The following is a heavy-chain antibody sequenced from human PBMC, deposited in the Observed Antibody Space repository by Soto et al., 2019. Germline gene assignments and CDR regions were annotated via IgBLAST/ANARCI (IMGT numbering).Heavy chain of an antibody. J-gene: IGHJ5*02. Sequence: EVQLVESGGGLVKPGGSLRLSCAASGFTFSSYDMNWGRQAPGKGLEYVSSITTSGSYIYYGDSVRGRFTISRDNAKNSLFLQMDSLRAEDTAVYDCVRSGTAPMLRHNWFDPWGQGTLFTVSS. D-gene: IGHD1-1*01. CDR3: VRSGTAPMLRHNWFDP. CDR2: ITTSGSYI. V-gene: IGHV3-21*01. CDR1: GFTFSSYD.